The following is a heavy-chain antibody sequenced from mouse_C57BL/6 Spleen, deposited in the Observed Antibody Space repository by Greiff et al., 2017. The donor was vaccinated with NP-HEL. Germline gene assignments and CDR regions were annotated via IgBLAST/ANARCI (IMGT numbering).Heavy chain of an antibody. CDR1: GYTFTRYW. Sequence: VQLQQSGAELVRPGTSVKLFCKAPGYTFTRYWMNWVKQWPGQGLEWIGVINPSDSYTNYNQKFKGKGTLTVETSSSTSYMQLSSLTSEDTAVYYCSRWYYYGSSYGWYCDVWGTGTTVSVSS. D-gene: IGHD1-1*01. CDR2: INPSDSYT. V-gene: IGHV1-59*01. CDR3: SRWYYYGSSYGWYCDV. J-gene: IGHJ1*03.